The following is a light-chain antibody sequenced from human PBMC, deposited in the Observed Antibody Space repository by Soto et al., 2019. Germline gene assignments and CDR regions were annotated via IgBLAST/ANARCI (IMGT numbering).Light chain of an antibody. J-gene: IGKJ1*01. Sequence: VLTQSPDSLSFSPGERATLSCMASQYISTKLAWYQQKPGQAPRLLFSGAFNRATDTPDRFSGSGSGTDLTLIISGVEAEDFAMYYCQQYGDSPWTFGQGTKVDI. CDR1: QYISTK. V-gene: IGKV3-20*01. CDR3: QQYGDSPWT. CDR2: GAF.